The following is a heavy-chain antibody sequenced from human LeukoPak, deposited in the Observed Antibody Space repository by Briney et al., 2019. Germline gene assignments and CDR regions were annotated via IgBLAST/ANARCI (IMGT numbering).Heavy chain of an antibody. J-gene: IGHJ5*02. CDR2: IYYSGST. D-gene: IGHD3-22*01. CDR1: GGSISSYY. V-gene: IGHV4-59*01. Sequence: SETLSLTCIVSGGSISSYYWSWIRQPPGKGLEWIGYIYYSGSTNYNPSLKSRVTISVDTSKNQFSLKLSSVTAADTAVYYCARDAPYYYDSSGSNNWFDPWGQGTLVTVSS. CDR3: ARDAPYYYDSSGSNNWFDP.